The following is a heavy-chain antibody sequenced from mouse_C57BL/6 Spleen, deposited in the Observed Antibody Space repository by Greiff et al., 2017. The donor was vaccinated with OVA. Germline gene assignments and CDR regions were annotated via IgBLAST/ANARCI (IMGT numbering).Heavy chain of an antibody. CDR1: GYTFTDYE. J-gene: IGHJ4*01. D-gene: IGHD4-1*01. Sequence: VQLQQSGAELVRPGASVTLSCKASGYTFTDYEMHWVKQTPVHGLEWIGAIDPETGGTAYNQKFKGKAILTADKSSSTAYMELRRLTSEDSAVYYCTRRSKLVRYYAMGYWGQGTSVTVSS. CDR2: IDPETGGT. CDR3: TRRSKLVRYYAMGY. V-gene: IGHV1-15*01.